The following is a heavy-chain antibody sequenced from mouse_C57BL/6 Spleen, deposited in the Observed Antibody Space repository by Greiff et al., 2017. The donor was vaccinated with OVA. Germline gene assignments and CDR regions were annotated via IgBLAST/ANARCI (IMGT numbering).Heavy chain of an antibody. V-gene: IGHV1-15*01. J-gene: IGHJ4*01. CDR1: GYTFTDYE. CDR3: TRYGGNYAYYAMDY. D-gene: IGHD2-1*01. CDR2: IDPETGGT. Sequence: VQVVESGAELVRPGASVTLSCKASGYTFTDYEMHWVKQTPVHGLEWIGAIDPETGGTAYNQKFKGKAILTADKSSSTAYMELRSLTSEDSAVYYCTRYGGNYAYYAMDYWGQGTSVTVSS.